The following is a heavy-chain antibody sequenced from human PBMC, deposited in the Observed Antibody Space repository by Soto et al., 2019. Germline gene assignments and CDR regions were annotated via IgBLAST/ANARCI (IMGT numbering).Heavy chain of an antibody. V-gene: IGHV3-33*01. J-gene: IGHJ4*02. CDR2: IWYDGSNK. Sequence: QVQLVESGGGVVQPGRSLRLSCAASGFTFSSYGMHWVRQAPGKGLEWVAVIWYDGSNKYYADSVKGRFTISRDNSKNTLYLQMNSLRAEDTAVYYCARGAIFGVVTYYYFDYWGQGTLVTVSS. CDR1: GFTFSSYG. CDR3: ARGAIFGVVTYYYFDY. D-gene: IGHD3-3*01.